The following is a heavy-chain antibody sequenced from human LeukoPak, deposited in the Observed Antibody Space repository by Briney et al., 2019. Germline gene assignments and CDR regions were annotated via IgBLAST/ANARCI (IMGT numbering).Heavy chain of an antibody. CDR1: GFTFSGSA. Sequence: GGSLRLSCAASGFTFSGSAMHWVRQASGKGLEWVGRIRSKANSYATAYAASVKGRFTISRDDSKNTAYLQMNSLKTEDTAVYYCAPSLYDILTGSDYWGQGTLVTVSS. CDR2: IRSKANSYAT. V-gene: IGHV3-73*01. D-gene: IGHD3-9*01. J-gene: IGHJ4*02. CDR3: APSLYDILTGSDY.